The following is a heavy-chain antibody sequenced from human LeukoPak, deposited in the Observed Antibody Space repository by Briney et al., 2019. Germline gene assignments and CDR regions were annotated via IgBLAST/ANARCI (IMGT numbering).Heavy chain of an antibody. D-gene: IGHD4-17*01. CDR1: GFTFSSYW. V-gene: IGHV3-7*01. CDR3: ARDRLRSPFDY. CDR2: IRQDGSEK. J-gene: IGHJ4*02. Sequence: PGGSLRLSCAASGFTFSSYWMSWVRQAPGKGLEWVANIRQDGSEKFYVDSVKGRFTISRDNSRNTLYLQMNSLRAEDTAVYYCARDRLRSPFDYWGQGTLVTVSS.